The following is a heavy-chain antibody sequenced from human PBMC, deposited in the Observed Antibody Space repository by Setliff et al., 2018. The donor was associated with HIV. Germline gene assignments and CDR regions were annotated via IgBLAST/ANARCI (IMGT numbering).Heavy chain of an antibody. CDR2: INEDGSDK. CDR3: ASWDLAMNY. J-gene: IGHJ4*02. D-gene: IGHD1-26*01. Sequence: LSLSCAASGFTFKDYYMSWIRQAPGKGLEWVAHINEDGSDKYYVDSVKGRFTMSRDNTKNSLYLQMNSLRPEDTAVYYCASWDLAMNYWGQGTLVTVSS. CDR1: GFTFKDYY. V-gene: IGHV3-7*01.